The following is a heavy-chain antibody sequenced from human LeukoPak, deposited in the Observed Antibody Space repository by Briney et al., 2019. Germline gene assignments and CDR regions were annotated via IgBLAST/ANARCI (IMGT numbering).Heavy chain of an antibody. D-gene: IGHD1-7*01. CDR2: INPYSGGA. J-gene: IGHJ3*02. CDR1: GYTFTDYY. Sequence: ASVKVSCKASGYTFTDYYIHWVRQAPGKGLEWMGWINPYSGGAKNTQKFQGRVTMTRDTSTGTAYMDLSRLTFDDTAFYYCASRWMYNWNYNDAFDIWGQGTMVTVSS. CDR3: ASRWMYNWNYNDAFDI. V-gene: IGHV1-2*02.